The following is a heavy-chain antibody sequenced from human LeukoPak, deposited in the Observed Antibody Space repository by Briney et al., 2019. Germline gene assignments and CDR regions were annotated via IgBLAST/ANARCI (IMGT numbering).Heavy chain of an antibody. D-gene: IGHD5-12*01. CDR1: GYTFTSYD. V-gene: IGHV1-8*01. CDR3: ARGLTNSGYDWYFDY. Sequence: ASVKVSCKASGYTFTSYDINWVRQATGQGLEWMGWMNPNSGNTGYAQRFQGRVTMTRNTSISTAYMELSSLRSEDTAVYYCARGLTNSGYDWYFDYWGQGTLVTVSS. J-gene: IGHJ4*02. CDR2: MNPNSGNT.